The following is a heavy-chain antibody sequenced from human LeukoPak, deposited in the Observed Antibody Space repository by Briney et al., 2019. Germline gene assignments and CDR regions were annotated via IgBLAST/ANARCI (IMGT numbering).Heavy chain of an antibody. CDR1: GFTFDDYA. CDR2: ISWNSGSI. CDR3: AKVKGAVAGLFDY. J-gene: IGHJ4*02. Sequence: GGSLRLSCAASGFTFDDYAMHWVRQAPGKGLEWVSGISWNSGSIGYADSVKGRFTISRDNAKNSLYLQMNSLRAEDTALYYCAKVKGAVAGLFDYWGQGTLVTVSS. D-gene: IGHD6-13*01. V-gene: IGHV3-9*01.